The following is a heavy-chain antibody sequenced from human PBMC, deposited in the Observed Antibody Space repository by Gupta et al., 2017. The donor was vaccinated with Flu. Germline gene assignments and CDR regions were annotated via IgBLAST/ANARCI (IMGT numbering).Heavy chain of an antibody. CDR2: INARGEGV. V-gene: IGHV3-7*01. Sequence: WVRQAPGKGLERVGMINARGEGVFNMDSGKGGFTISRENAKNTLVLKMNILRAEDTAYYYGTRYPEWGAFDMWGQGTLVTISS. J-gene: IGHJ3*02. D-gene: IGHD3-3*01. CDR3: TRYPEWGAFDM.